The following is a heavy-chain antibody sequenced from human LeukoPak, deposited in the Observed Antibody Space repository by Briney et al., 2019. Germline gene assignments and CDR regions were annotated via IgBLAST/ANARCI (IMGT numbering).Heavy chain of an antibody. CDR3: ARSGLWLRGTTAFDS. Sequence: SQTLSLTCTVSGGSISSGDYYWSWIRQHPGKGLDSIGYISYSGNTFYNPSLKSRVTISVDTSKNQFSLRLTSVTAADTAVYYCARSGLWLRGTTAFDSWGQGTLVTVSS. J-gene: IGHJ4*02. CDR2: ISYSGNT. V-gene: IGHV4-31*03. D-gene: IGHD4-17*01. CDR1: GGSISSGDYY.